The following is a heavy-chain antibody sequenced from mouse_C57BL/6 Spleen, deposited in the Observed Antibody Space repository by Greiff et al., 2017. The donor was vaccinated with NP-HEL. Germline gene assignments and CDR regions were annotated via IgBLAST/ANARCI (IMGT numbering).Heavy chain of an antibody. CDR2: IRLKSDNYAT. D-gene: IGHD1-1*01. J-gene: IGHJ4*01. CDR1: GFTFSNYW. V-gene: IGHV6-3*01. Sequence: DVKLVESGGGLVQPGGSMKLSCVASGFTFSNYWMNWVRQSPEKGLEWVAQIRLKSDNYATHYAESVKGRFTISRDDSKSSVYLQMNNLRAEDTGIYYCTDYYEGDYYAMDYWGQGTSVTVSS. CDR3: TDYYEGDYYAMDY.